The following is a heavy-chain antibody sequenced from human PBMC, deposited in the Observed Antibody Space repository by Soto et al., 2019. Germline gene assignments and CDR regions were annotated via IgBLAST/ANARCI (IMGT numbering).Heavy chain of an antibody. J-gene: IGHJ5*02. Sequence: SETLSLTCTVSGDSVSSHYWSWIRQPAGKGLEWLGRLYNDERTNYNPSLKSRVTMSMDTSKNQFSLKLTSVTAADTAVYYCARDRRSSWYLFDPWGQGTLVTVSS. CDR1: GDSVSSHY. CDR3: ARDRRSSWYLFDP. CDR2: LYNDERT. V-gene: IGHV4-4*07. D-gene: IGHD6-13*01.